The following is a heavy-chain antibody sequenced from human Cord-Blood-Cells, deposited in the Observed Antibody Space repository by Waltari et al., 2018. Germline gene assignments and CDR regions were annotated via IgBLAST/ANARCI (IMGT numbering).Heavy chain of an antibody. CDR3: ANTYYDFWSGYPPRYYGMDV. Sequence: QVQLQQWGAGLLKPSETTSLTCAVHGGSFSGYYWSWTRQPPGKGLEWIGEINHSGSTNYNPSLKSRVTISVDTSKNQFSLKLSSVTAADTAVYYCANTYYDFWSGYPPRYYGMDVWGQGP. CDR1: GGSFSGYY. CDR2: INHSGST. D-gene: IGHD3-3*01. V-gene: IGHV4-34*01. J-gene: IGHJ6*02.